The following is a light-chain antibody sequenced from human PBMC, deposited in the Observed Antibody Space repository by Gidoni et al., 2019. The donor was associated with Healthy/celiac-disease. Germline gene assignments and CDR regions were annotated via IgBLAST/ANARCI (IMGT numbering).Light chain of an antibody. CDR3: QQYNNWPPPWT. J-gene: IGKJ1*01. V-gene: IGKV3-15*01. CDR2: GAS. CDR1: QSVSSN. Sequence: EIVMTQSPATLSVSPGDRATLSCRASQSVSSNLAWYQQQPGQAPRLLIYGASTRATGIPARFSGSGSGTEFTLTISSLQSEDFAVYYCQQYNNWPPPWTFGQGTKVEIK.